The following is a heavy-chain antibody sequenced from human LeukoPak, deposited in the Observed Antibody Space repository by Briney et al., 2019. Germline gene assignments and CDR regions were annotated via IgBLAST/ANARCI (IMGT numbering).Heavy chain of an antibody. Sequence: GGSLRLSCAASGFTFSSYGMHWVRQAPGKGLEWVSGISGDAHTTYYGDSVKGRFTISRDNSKTTLYLQMNSLRAEDTAVYYCARFRLYGDSAGRLDYWGQGTLVTVSS. CDR1: GFTFSSYG. D-gene: IGHD4-17*01. J-gene: IGHJ4*02. CDR2: ISGDAHTT. V-gene: IGHV3-23*01. CDR3: ARFRLYGDSAGRLDY.